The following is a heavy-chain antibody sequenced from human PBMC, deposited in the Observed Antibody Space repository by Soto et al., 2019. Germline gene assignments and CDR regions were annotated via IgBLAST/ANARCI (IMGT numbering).Heavy chain of an antibody. CDR3: AKANVGGVIVSLGSFDY. D-gene: IGHD3-16*02. CDR1: GFTFSSYA. J-gene: IGHJ4*02. Sequence: PGGSLRLSCAASGFTFSSYAMSWVRQAPGKGLEWVSAISGSGGSTYYADSVKGRFTISRDNSKNTLYLQMNSLRAEDTAVYYCAKANVGGVIVSLGSFDYWGQGTLVTVSS. V-gene: IGHV3-23*01. CDR2: ISGSGGST.